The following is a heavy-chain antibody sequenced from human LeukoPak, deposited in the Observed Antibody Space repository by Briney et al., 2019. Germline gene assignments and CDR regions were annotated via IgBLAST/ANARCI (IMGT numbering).Heavy chain of an antibody. D-gene: IGHD3-9*01. CDR1: GGSISSSSYY. J-gene: IGHJ5*02. CDR3: ARGHYDILTGYSPNWSDP. CDR2: IYYSGST. Sequence: SETLSLTCTVSGGSISSSSYYWSWIRQPPGKGLEWIGYIYYSGSTNYNPSLKSRVTISVDTSKNQFSLKLSSVTAADTAVYYCARGHYDILTGYSPNWSDPWGQGTLVTVSS. V-gene: IGHV4-61*01.